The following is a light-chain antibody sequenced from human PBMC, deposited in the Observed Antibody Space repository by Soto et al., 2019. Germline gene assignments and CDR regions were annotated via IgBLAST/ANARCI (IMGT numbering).Light chain of an antibody. CDR2: GAS. V-gene: IGKV3-20*01. CDR1: QSVSSSY. J-gene: IGKJ5*01. Sequence: EIVLTQSPGTLSLSPGERATLSCRASQSVSSSYLAWYQQKPGQAPRLLIYGASSRATGIADRFSGSGSGTDFTLTISRLEPEDFAPYYCQQYGYSPITFGQGTRLEIK. CDR3: QQYGYSPIT.